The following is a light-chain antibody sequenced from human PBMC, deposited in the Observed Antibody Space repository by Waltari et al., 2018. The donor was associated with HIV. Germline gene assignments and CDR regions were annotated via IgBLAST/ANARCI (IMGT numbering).Light chain of an antibody. CDR3: QQYNQWPPWT. CDR2: GAS. V-gene: IGKV3-15*01. CDR1: QNISSD. Sequence: EIVMTQSPATLSISPVERVTLSCRASQNISSDLAWLQQKPGQAPRLVIYGASMRATGIPTRFSGSGSTTEFTLTISRLQPDDSASYYCQQYNQWPPWTFGQGTKVEVK. J-gene: IGKJ1*01.